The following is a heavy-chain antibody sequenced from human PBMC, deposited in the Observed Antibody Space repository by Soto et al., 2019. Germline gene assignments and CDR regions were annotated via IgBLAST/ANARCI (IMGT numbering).Heavy chain of an antibody. CDR2: TYYSGST. D-gene: IGHD2-2*01. CDR3: ARHALGYCSSTSCSRQEPYFDY. J-gene: IGHJ4*02. V-gene: IGHV4-59*08. Sequence: PSETLSLTCTVSGGSISSYYWSWIRQPPGKGLEWIGYTYYSGSTNYNPSLKSRVTISVDTSKNQFSLKLSSVTAADTAVYYCARHALGYCSSTSCSRQEPYFDYWGQGTLVTVSS. CDR1: GGSISSYY.